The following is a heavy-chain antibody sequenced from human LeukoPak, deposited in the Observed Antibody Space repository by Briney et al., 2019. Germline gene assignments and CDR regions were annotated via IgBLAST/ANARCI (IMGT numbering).Heavy chain of an antibody. D-gene: IGHD3-10*01. J-gene: IGHJ5*02. CDR3: ARPLEIYGSGSYSFDP. Sequence: PGGSLRLSCEGSGFIFSRYSSYAMNWVRQAPGKGLEWVSSISSSSSYIYYADSVKGRFTISRDNAKNSLYLQMNSLRAEDTAVYYCARPLEIYGSGSYSFDPWGQGTLVTVSS. CDR2: ISSSSSYI. V-gene: IGHV3-21*01. CDR1: GFIFSRYS.